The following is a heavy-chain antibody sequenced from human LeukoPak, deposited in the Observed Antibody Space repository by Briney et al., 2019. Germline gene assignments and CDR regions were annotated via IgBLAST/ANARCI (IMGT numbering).Heavy chain of an antibody. D-gene: IGHD3-22*01. J-gene: IGHJ4*02. CDR2: INTNTGNP. Sequence: ASVKVSCKASGYTFTSYAMNWMRQAPGQGLEWMGWINTNTGNPTYVQGFTGRFVFSLVTSVSTAYLQISSLKAEDTAVYYCARGLSEFYYDSSGYPLWGQGTLVTVSS. V-gene: IGHV7-4-1*02. CDR1: GYTFTSYA. CDR3: ARGLSEFYYDSSGYPL.